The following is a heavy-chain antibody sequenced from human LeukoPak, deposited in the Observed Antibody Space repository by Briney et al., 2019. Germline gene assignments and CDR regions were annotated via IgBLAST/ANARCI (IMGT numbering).Heavy chain of an antibody. CDR1: GFTFSSYW. CDR3: TTSWLFPYYYYYMDV. CDR2: IKQDGSEK. D-gene: IGHD1-14*01. Sequence: GGSLRLSCAASGFTFSSYWMSWVRQAPGKGLEWVANIKQDGSEKYYVDSVKGRFTISRDNAKNSLSLQLNSLRAEDTAVYYCTTSWLFPYYYYYMDVWGRGTTVTVSS. J-gene: IGHJ6*03. V-gene: IGHV3-7*01.